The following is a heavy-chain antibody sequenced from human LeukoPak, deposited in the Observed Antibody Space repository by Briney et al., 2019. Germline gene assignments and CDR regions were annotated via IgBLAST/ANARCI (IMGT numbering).Heavy chain of an antibody. CDR1: GFTFSSYA. V-gene: IGHV3-23*01. CDR2: ISGSGGST. D-gene: IGHD4-17*01. Sequence: PGGSLRLSCAASGFTFSSYAMSWVRQAPGKGLEWVSAISGSGGSTYYADSVKGRFTISRDNSKNTLYLQMNSLRAEDTAVYYCAKFPPRTTVTTRMYYFDYWGQGTLVTVSS. J-gene: IGHJ4*02. CDR3: AKFPPRTTVTTRMYYFDY.